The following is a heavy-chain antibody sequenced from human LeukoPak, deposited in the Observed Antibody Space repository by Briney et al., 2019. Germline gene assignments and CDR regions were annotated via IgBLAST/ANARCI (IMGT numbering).Heavy chain of an antibody. CDR3: VRNLAVAGTCFDS. CDR1: GFTFRNYW. J-gene: IGHJ4*02. Sequence: GGSLRLSCAASGFTFRNYWMSWVRQAPGTGLEWVANIKQDGSDRNYVTSVRGRFTISRDNAETSLFLQMNSLRAEDTAVYYCVRNLAVAGTCFDSWGQGTLVTVSS. V-gene: IGHV3-7*03. CDR2: IKQDGSDR. D-gene: IGHD6-19*01.